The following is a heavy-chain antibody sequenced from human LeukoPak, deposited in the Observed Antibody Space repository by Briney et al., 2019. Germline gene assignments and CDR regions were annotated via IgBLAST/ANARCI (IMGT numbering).Heavy chain of an antibody. J-gene: IGHJ4*02. CDR2: IYYSGST. CDR1: GGSISSGGYY. CDR3: ACSYYDFWSGTH. V-gene: IGHV4-31*03. D-gene: IGHD3-3*01. Sequence: PSQTLSLTCTVSGGSISSGGYYWSWIRQHPGQGLEWIGYIYYSGSTYYNPSLKSRVTISVDTSKNQFSLKLSSVTAADTAVYYCACSYYDFWSGTHWGQGTLVTVSS.